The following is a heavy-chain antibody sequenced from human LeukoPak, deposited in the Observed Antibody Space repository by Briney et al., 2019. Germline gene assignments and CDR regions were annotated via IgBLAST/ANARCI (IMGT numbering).Heavy chain of an antibody. CDR1: GFTFSSYA. J-gene: IGHJ4*02. V-gene: IGHV3-23*01. Sequence: PGGSLRLSCAASGFTFSSYAMCWVGQAPGKGLEWVSAISGSGGSTYYADSVKGRFTISRDNSKNTLYLQMNSLRAEDTAVYYCAKGLSYYYDSSGKAFDYWGQGTLVTVSS. D-gene: IGHD3-22*01. CDR2: ISGSGGST. CDR3: AKGLSYYYDSSGKAFDY.